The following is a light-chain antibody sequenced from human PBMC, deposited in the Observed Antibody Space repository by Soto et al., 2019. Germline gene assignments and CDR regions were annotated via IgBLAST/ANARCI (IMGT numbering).Light chain of an antibody. V-gene: IGKV1-39*01. CDR1: QNIRSY. J-gene: IGKJ1*01. CDR2: ATS. Sequence: DIQMTQSPTSLSASVGDRVTITCRASQNIRSYLNWYQQIPGKAPNLLIYATSILQTGVTSRFSGSGTGTDFTLTINGLQPEDFATYYCQQGYTTRWTFGQGTKVDIK. CDR3: QQGYTTRWT.